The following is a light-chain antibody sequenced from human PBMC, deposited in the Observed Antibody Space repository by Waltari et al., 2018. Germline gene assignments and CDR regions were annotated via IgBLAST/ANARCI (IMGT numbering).Light chain of an antibody. CDR1: QSVNTN. CDR2: GAS. CDR3: QQYNDWPPIT. Sequence: EILMTQSPGTLTVSPGDTVTLSCRASQSVNTNLAWYPQKPGQAPRLLIYGASNRATGPPARFSGSGSGTEFSFDISGLQSEDFAVYYCQQYNDWPPITFGQGTRLEIK. V-gene: IGKV3-15*01. J-gene: IGKJ5*01.